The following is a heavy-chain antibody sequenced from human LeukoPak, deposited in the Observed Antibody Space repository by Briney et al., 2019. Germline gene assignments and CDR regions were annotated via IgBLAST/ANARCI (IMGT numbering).Heavy chain of an antibody. CDR1: GGTFSSYA. Sequence: SVKVSCKASGGTFSSYAISWVRQAPGQGLEWMGGIIPIFGTANYAQKFQGRVTITADESTSTAYMELSSLRSEDTAVYYCARAYSSSWYYYYYGMDVWGQGTTVTVSS. D-gene: IGHD6-13*01. CDR3: ARAYSSSWYYYYYGMDV. V-gene: IGHV1-69*13. CDR2: IIPIFGTA. J-gene: IGHJ6*02.